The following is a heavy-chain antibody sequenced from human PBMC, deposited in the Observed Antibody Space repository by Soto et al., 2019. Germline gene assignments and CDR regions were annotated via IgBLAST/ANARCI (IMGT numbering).Heavy chain of an antibody. CDR2: VFDSGNT. Sequence: SNTGSAGFISNHSRVVIRLPPGKGLEWIGYVFDSGNTNYNPSLKSRVTISIDTSKSQFFLSLSSVTAADTAVYYCARDLWGYCGTACYPLDVWGQGTTVT. V-gene: IGHV4-59*11. CDR3: ARDLWGYCGTACYPLDV. J-gene: IGHJ6*02. CDR1: AGFISNHS. D-gene: IGHD2-21*02.